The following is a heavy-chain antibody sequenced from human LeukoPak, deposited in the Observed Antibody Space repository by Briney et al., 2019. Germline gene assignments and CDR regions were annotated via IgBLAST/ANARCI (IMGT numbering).Heavy chain of an antibody. D-gene: IGHD1-1*01. CDR3: ARLYHPPNWNDVFDAFDI. CDR2: IYYSGST. CDR1: GGSISSSSYY. V-gene: IGHV4-39*01. Sequence: SETLSLTCIVSGGSISSSSYYWGWIRQPPGKGLEWIGRIYYSGSTYYNTFLKSRVTISVDTSKNQFSLKLSSVTAADTAVYYCARLYHPPNWNDVFDAFDIWGQGTMVTVSS. J-gene: IGHJ3*02.